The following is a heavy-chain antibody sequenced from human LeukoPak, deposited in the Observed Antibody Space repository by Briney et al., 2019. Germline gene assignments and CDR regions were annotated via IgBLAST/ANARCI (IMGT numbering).Heavy chain of an antibody. CDR1: GFTFSSFE. CDR3: ARSDNAYSDY. Sequence: GGSLRLSCAASGFTFSSFEMNWVRQAPGKGLEWVSYISGSSTTIKYPSSVKGRFTISRDNAKNSLYLQMNSLRDEDTAVYYCARSDNAYSDYWGQGTLVTVSS. J-gene: IGHJ4*02. D-gene: IGHD5-24*01. V-gene: IGHV3-48*02. CDR2: ISGSSTTI.